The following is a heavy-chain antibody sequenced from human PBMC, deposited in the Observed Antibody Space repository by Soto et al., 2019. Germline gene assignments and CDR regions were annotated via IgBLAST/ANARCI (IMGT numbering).Heavy chain of an antibody. V-gene: IGHV4-39*01. Sequence: PSEALSLTCTVSGGSISSSSYYWGWIRQPPGKGLEWIGSIYYSGSTYYNPSLKSRVTISVDTSKNQFSLKLSSVTAADTAVYYCARHDTLGYSSGWYDWGQGTLVTVSS. CDR2: IYYSGST. J-gene: IGHJ4*02. D-gene: IGHD6-19*01. CDR3: ARHDTLGYSSGWYD. CDR1: GGSISSSSYY.